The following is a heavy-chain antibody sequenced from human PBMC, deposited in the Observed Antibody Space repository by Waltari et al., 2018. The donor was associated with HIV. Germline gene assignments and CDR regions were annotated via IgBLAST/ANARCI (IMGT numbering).Heavy chain of an antibody. V-gene: IGHV3-23*01. Sequence: EVQLLESGGDLVQPGGSLRLSCAASGFIFSNIAMCWVRQAPGKGLEWVSSISGNGRDKNYAASVKGRFTISRDNSKNILYLQMNSLQAEDTAVYFCAGGFSHVLDYWGQGTLVTVSS. CDR1: GFIFSNIA. J-gene: IGHJ4*02. CDR3: AGGFSHVLDY. D-gene: IGHD5-18*01. CDR2: ISGNGRDK.